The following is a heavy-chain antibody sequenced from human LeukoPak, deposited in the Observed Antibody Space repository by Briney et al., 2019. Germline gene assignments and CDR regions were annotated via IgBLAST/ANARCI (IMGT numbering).Heavy chain of an antibody. J-gene: IGHJ4*02. V-gene: IGHV1-18*01. CDR2: INPHSGNT. CDR1: GYTFNIFA. D-gene: IGHD1-26*01. CDR3: ATGGAFTGSFDF. Sequence: ASVKVSCKTSGYTFNIFAITWVRQAPGQGLEWMGWINPHSGNTNSAQKVKGRVTLTTDTSTRTAYMELRSLRSDDTAMYYCATGGAFTGSFDFWGQGTVVAVSS.